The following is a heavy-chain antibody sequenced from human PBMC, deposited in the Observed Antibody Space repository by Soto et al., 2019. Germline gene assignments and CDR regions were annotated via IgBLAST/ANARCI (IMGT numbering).Heavy chain of an antibody. CDR1: GFTFSSYD. Sequence: EVQLAESGGGMVQPGGSLRPSCVASGFTFSSYDMHWVRQAPGKGLEYVSSISSNGGTTYYGNSVMGRFTISRDNSKNTLYLQMGSLRAEDMAVYYCVRRVSGNYDYWGQGTLVTVSS. D-gene: IGHD1-7*01. CDR3: VRRVSGNYDY. J-gene: IGHJ4*02. CDR2: ISSNGGTT. V-gene: IGHV3-64*01.